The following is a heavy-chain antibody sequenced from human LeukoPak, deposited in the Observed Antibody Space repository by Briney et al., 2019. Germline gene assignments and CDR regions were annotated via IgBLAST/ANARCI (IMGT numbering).Heavy chain of an antibody. V-gene: IGHV4-59*01. Sequence: SETLSLTCTVSGGSISSYYWSWVRQPPGRGLEWIGYIYYSGSTNYNPSLKSRVNISVDTSKNQFSLKLSSVTAADRAVYYCARVRAGLVDYWGQGTLVTVSS. CDR3: ARVRAGLVDY. CDR1: GGSISSYY. CDR2: IYYSGST. D-gene: IGHD6-13*01. J-gene: IGHJ4*02.